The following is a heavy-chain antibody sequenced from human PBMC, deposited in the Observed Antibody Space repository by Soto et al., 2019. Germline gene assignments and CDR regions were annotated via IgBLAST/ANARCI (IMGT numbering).Heavy chain of an antibody. D-gene: IGHD6-19*01. CDR1: GGSISSGGYY. CDR2: IYYSGST. Sequence: QVQLQESGPGLVKPSQTLSLTCTVSGGSISSGGYYWSWIRQHPGKGLEWIGYIYYSGSTYYNPSLQSRVTXXVXTXXNQFSLPLISVTASDTAVYYCAREAAAGTINWFDPWGQGTLVTVSS. V-gene: IGHV4-31*03. J-gene: IGHJ5*02. CDR3: AREAAAGTINWFDP.